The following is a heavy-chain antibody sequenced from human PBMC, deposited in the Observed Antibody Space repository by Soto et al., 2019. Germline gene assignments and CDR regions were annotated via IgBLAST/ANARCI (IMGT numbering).Heavy chain of an antibody. D-gene: IGHD6-13*01. CDR2: ISYDGGNK. Sequence: QVQLVESGGGVVQPGRSLRLSCVVSGFNFNNYGMHWVRQAPGKGLEWVAVISYDGGNKYYGDSVKGRFSISRDNGKNTLYLQMNSLRPEDTAVYYCARAHRGIPFDYWGQGTLVTVSS. CDR3: ARAHRGIPFDY. CDR1: GFNFNNYG. V-gene: IGHV3-30*03. J-gene: IGHJ4*02.